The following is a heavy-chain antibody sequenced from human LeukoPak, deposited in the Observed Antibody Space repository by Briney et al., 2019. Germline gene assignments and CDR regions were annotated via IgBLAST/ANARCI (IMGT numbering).Heavy chain of an antibody. J-gene: IGHJ4*02. V-gene: IGHV3-7*01. CDR3: ARDFAAAVR. CDR2: IKQDGSET. D-gene: IGHD2-15*01. CDR1: GFPFSNYR. Sequence: GGSLRLSCAASGFPFSNYRMSWVRQAPGKGLEWVANIKQDGSETHHVDSVRGRFIGTRDNDKDSVFLEMNSLGGEDTVIYYCARDFAAAVRWGQGTLVTVSS.